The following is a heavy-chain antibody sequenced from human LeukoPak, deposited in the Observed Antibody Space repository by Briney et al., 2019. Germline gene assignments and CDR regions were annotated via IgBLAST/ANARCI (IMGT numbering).Heavy chain of an antibody. D-gene: IGHD3-3*02. CDR2: IYYSGST. CDR1: GGSINSYY. Sequence: PSETLSLTCTVSGGSINSYYWSWIRQPPGKGLEWIGYIYYSGSTSYNPSLKSRVTISVDTSKNQFSLKLSSVTAADTAVYYCATFDLSRPRYFDLRGRGTLVTVSS. J-gene: IGHJ2*01. CDR3: ATFDLSRPRYFDL. V-gene: IGHV4-59*08.